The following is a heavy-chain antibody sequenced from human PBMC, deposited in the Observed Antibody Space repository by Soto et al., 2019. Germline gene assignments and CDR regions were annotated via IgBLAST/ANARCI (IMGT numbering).Heavy chain of an antibody. Sequence: QVQLQESGPGLVKPSETLSLTCTVSGGSISSYYWSWIRQPPGKGLEWIGYIYYSGSTNYNPSLKSRVSIXXDXSXXQCALKLSSVTAADTAVYYCARAAPYGSGSYYIDYWGQGTLVTVSS. CDR3: ARAAPYGSGSYYIDY. V-gene: IGHV4-59*01. CDR1: GGSISSYY. J-gene: IGHJ4*02. CDR2: IYYSGST. D-gene: IGHD3-10*01.